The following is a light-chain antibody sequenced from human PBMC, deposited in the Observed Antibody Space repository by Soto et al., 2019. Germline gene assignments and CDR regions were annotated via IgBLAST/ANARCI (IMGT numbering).Light chain of an antibody. Sequence: DIQLTQSPSFLSASVGDRVTITCRASQGISSYLAWYQQKPGKAPKLLIYAASTLQSGVPSRFSGSGSGTEFTLTVSSLQPEDVATYYCQQLNSYCSFGGGTKVEIK. V-gene: IGKV1-9*01. CDR1: QGISSY. CDR3: QQLNSYCS. J-gene: IGKJ4*01. CDR2: AAS.